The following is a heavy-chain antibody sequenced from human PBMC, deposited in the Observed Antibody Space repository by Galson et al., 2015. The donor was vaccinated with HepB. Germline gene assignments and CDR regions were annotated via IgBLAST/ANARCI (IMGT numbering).Heavy chain of an antibody. V-gene: IGHV5-51*01. J-gene: IGHJ4*02. Sequence: QSGAEVKKPGESLRISCKGSGYSFTSYWISWVRQMPGEGLEWMGIIYPGDSDTRYSPSFQGQVTISADKSISTAYLQWSSLKASDTAMYYCARQRRGSSGWYGMMRGYKHPVDYWGQGTLVTVSS. D-gene: IGHD6-19*01. CDR2: IYPGDSDT. CDR3: ARQRRGSSGWYGMMRGYKHPVDY. CDR1: GYSFTSYW.